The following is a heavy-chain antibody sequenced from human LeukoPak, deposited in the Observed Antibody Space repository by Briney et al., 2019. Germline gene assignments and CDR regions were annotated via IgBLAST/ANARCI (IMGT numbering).Heavy chain of an antibody. CDR3: AREQTGYFDY. Sequence: GGSLRLSCAASGFTFSSYSMNWVRQAPGKGLEWVSYISSSSSYIYYADSVKGRFTISRDNAKNSLYLQMNSLRAEDTAVYYCAREQTGYFDYWGQGTLVIVSS. CDR2: ISSSSSYI. D-gene: IGHD1-1*01. V-gene: IGHV3-21*01. CDR1: GFTFSSYS. J-gene: IGHJ4*02.